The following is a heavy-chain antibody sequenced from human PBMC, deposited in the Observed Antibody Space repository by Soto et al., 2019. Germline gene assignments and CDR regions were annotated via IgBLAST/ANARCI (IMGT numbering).Heavy chain of an antibody. D-gene: IGHD5-12*01. V-gene: IGHV1-2*02. Sequence: VSVKVSCKASGYTFTGYYMHWVRQAPGQGREWMGWINPNSGGTNYAQKFQGRVTMTRDTSISTAYMELSRLRSDDTAVYYCARSVATRSFDYWGQGTLVTVSS. J-gene: IGHJ4*02. CDR3: ARSVATRSFDY. CDR2: INPNSGGT. CDR1: GYTFTGYY.